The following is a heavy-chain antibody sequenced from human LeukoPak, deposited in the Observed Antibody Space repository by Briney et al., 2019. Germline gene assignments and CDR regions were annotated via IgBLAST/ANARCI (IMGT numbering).Heavy chain of an antibody. CDR3: ARRYCSSTSCYNKGYYYMDV. CDR2: ISYDGSNK. J-gene: IGHJ6*03. Sequence: GGSLRLSCAASGFTFSSYAMHWVRQAPGKGLEWVAVISYDGSNKYYADSVKGRFTISRDNAKNSLYLQMNSLRAEDTAVYYCARRYCSSTSCYNKGYYYMDVWGKGTTVTVSS. V-gene: IGHV3-30-3*01. D-gene: IGHD2-2*02. CDR1: GFTFSSYA.